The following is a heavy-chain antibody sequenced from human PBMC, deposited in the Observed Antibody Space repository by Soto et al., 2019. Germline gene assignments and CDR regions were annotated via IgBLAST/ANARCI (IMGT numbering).Heavy chain of an antibody. V-gene: IGHV1-46*01. Sequence: QEQLVQSGAEVTKPGASVKVSCKASGYSFTSSYMHWLRQAPGQGPEWMGMINPNDGTTTNAQRFQGRVTMTTDTSTTSVYMELSSLRSEDTAVYYCAKGFVSGQLPNHYYYGVDVWGQGTTVTVSS. D-gene: IGHD6-6*01. J-gene: IGHJ6*02. CDR3: AKGFVSGQLPNHYYYGVDV. CDR1: GYSFTSSY. CDR2: INPNDGTT.